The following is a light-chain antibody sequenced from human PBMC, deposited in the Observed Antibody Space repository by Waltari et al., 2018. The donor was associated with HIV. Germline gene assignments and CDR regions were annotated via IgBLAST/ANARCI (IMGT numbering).Light chain of an antibody. J-gene: IGKJ1*01. V-gene: IGKV3-15*01. CDR1: QSVSNS. CDR3: QQYNSWPRT. Sequence: EIVMTQSPATLSVSPGGRATLSCRASQSVSNSLVWYQQRPGQAPRLLIYGASTRATGTPGRSSGSGSGTEFTLTINSLHSEDFEVYYCQQYNSWPRTFGKGTKVEVK. CDR2: GAS.